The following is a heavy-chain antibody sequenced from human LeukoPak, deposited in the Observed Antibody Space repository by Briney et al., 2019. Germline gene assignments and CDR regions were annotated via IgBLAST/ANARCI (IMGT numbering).Heavy chain of an antibody. J-gene: IGHJ4*02. D-gene: IGHD3-3*01. Sequence: GGSLRLSCAASGFTFSSYGMHWVRQAPGKGLEWVAVIWYDGSNKYYADSVKGRFTISRDNSKNTLYLQMNSLRAEDTAVYYCARGDTYYDFWSGPSDYWGQGTLVTVSS. CDR1: GFTFSSYG. CDR2: IWYDGSNK. V-gene: IGHV3-33*01. CDR3: ARGDTYYDFWSGPSDY.